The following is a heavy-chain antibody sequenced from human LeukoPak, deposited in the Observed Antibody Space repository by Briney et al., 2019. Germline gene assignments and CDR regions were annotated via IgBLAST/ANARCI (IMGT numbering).Heavy chain of an antibody. CDR2: ISGRGRDI. CDR3: ARELTAAAGLDY. D-gene: IGHD6-13*01. V-gene: IGHV3-21*01. J-gene: IGHJ4*02. Sequence: GGFLRLSCAASGFTFSTYSMNWVRQAPGKGLEWVSSISGRGRDIFYADSVKGRFTISRDNAKNSLYLHMNSLRAEDTAVYYCARELTAAAGLDYWGQGTLVTVSS. CDR1: GFTFSTYS.